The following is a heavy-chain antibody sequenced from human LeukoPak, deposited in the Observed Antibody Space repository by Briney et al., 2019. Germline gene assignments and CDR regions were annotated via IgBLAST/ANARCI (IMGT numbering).Heavy chain of an antibody. Sequence: SVKVSSKASGGTFISYAISWVRQAPGQGLEWMGRIIPIFGIANYAQKFQGRVTITADKSTSTAYMELSSLRSEDTAVYYCARDTEMATIKLFDYWGQGTLVTVSS. V-gene: IGHV1-69*10. J-gene: IGHJ4*02. CDR2: IIPIFGIA. CDR3: ARDTEMATIKLFDY. CDR1: GGTFISYA. D-gene: IGHD5-24*01.